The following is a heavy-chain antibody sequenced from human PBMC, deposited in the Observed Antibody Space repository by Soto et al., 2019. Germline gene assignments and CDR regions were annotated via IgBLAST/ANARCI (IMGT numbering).Heavy chain of an antibody. V-gene: IGHV4-30-2*01. Sequence: PSETLSLTCAVSGGSISSGGYSWSWIRQPPGKGLEWIGYIYHSGSTYYNPSLKSRVTISVDRSKNQFSLKLSSVTAADTAVYYCARARADYYDSSGYYRWGFNYEYYFDYWGQGTLVTVSS. CDR3: ARARADYYDSSGYYRWGFNYEYYFDY. D-gene: IGHD3-22*01. CDR2: IYHSGST. J-gene: IGHJ4*02. CDR1: GGSISSGGYS.